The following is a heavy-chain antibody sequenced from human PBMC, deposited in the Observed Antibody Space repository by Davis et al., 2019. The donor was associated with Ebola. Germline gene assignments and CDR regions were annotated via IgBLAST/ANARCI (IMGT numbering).Heavy chain of an antibody. CDR2: RKQDGSEK. J-gene: IGHJ4*02. CDR3: AKGRVYQDYFDY. V-gene: IGHV3-7*03. Sequence: GESLKISCAASGFTFSSYWMSWVRQAPGKGLEWVANRKQDGSEKYYVDSVKGRFTISRDNAKNSLYLQMNSLRAEDTALYYCAKGRVYQDYFDYWGQGTLVTVSS. D-gene: IGHD6-13*01. CDR1: GFTFSSYW.